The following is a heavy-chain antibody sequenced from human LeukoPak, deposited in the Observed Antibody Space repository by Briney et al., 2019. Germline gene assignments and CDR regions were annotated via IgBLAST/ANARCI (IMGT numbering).Heavy chain of an antibody. J-gene: IGHJ5*02. CDR2: INHSGST. CDR1: GGSFSGYY. V-gene: IGHV4-34*01. D-gene: IGHD6-13*01. CDR3: ARQRTYSSSWRMGNWFDP. Sequence: SETLSLTCAVYGGSFSGYYWSWIRQPPGKGLEWIGEINHSGSTNYNPSLKSRVTISVDTSKNQFSLKLSSVTAADTAVYYCARQRTYSSSWRMGNWFDPWGQGTLVTVSS.